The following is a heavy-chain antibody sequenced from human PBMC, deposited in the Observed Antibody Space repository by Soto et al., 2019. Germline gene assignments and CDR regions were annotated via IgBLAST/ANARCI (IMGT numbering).Heavy chain of an antibody. CDR2: INHLETT. J-gene: IGHJ4*02. CDR1: GASITFGGYS. D-gene: IGHD1-26*01. V-gene: IGHV4-30-2*01. CDR3: ARGGGSDSFDY. Sequence: LSLTCTVSGASITFGGYSWSWIRQTPGKGLEWIGYINHLETTFYNPSFESRLTLSIDRAKNQFSLKLHSMSAADRAVYFCARGGGSDSFDYWGQGILVT.